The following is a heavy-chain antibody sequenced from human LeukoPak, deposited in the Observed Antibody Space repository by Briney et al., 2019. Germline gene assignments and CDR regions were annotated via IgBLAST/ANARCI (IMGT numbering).Heavy chain of an antibody. CDR1: GFSFTDYY. V-gene: IGHV3-11*04. CDR3: ARGFHRYNYDSGAYSVY. Sequence: GGSLRLSCAASGFSFTDYYMSWIRQAPGKGLEWLSYISSSGSTIFYADSVRGRFTISRDNAKNSLYLQMNSLRAEDTAVYYCARGFHRYNYDSGAYSVYWGQGTLVTVSS. J-gene: IGHJ4*02. D-gene: IGHD3-22*01. CDR2: ISSSGSTI.